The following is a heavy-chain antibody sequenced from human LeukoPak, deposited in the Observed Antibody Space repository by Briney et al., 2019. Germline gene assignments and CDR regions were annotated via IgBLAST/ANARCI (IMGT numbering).Heavy chain of an antibody. CDR1: GGSISSSSYY. Sequence: SETLSLTCTVSGGSISSSSYYWGWIRQPPGKGLEWIGSIYYSGSTYYNPSPKSRVTISVDTSKNQFSLKLSSVTAADTAVYYCARQSSATADPFDYWGQGTLVTVSS. D-gene: IGHD2-21*02. CDR2: IYYSGST. V-gene: IGHV4-39*01. J-gene: IGHJ4*02. CDR3: ARQSSATADPFDY.